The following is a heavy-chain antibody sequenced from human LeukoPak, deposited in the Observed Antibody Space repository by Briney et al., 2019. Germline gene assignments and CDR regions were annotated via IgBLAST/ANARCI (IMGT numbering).Heavy chain of an antibody. J-gene: IGHJ4*02. D-gene: IGHD6-13*01. V-gene: IGHV4-38-2*01. Sequence: SETLSLTCAVSGYSISSGYYWGWTRQPPGKGLEWIGSIYHSGSTYYNPSLKSRVTISVDTSKNQFSLKLSSVTAADTAVYYCARVSYSMGEIDYWGQGTLVTVSS. CDR3: ARVSYSMGEIDY. CDR1: GYSISSGYY. CDR2: IYHSGST.